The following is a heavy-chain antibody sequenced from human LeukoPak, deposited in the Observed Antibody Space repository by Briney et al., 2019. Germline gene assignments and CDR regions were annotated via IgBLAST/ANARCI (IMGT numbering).Heavy chain of an antibody. CDR1: GFTFSSNW. D-gene: IGHD4-17*01. Sequence: PAGSLRLTCATSGFTFSSNWLHWVRQTPGKGLVWVARINNSGSSKNYADSVKGRFTISRDNAKHTLYLQMTSLTADDTADYSCARGPLTVTTRLHFDSWGQGTLVTVSS. V-gene: IGHV3-74*01. CDR2: INNSGSSK. CDR3: ARGPLTVTTRLHFDS. J-gene: IGHJ4*02.